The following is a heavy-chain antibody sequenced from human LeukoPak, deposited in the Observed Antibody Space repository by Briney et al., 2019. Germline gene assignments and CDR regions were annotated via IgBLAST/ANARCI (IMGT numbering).Heavy chain of an antibody. Sequence: GGSLRLSCAASGFTFSSYAMSWVRQAPGKGLEWVSAISGSGGSTYYADSVKGRFTISRDNSKNTLYLQMNSLRAEDTAVYYCAATMTVVVTSYYGMDVWGQGTTVTVSS. CDR1: GFTFSSYA. V-gene: IGHV3-23*01. CDR2: ISGSGGST. CDR3: AATMTVVVTSYYGMDV. D-gene: IGHD3-22*01. J-gene: IGHJ6*02.